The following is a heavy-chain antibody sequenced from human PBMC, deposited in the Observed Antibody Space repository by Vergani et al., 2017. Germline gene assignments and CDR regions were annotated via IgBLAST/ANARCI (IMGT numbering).Heavy chain of an antibody. CDR3: GKTQGTVVGTWWFDP. CDR2: TRPHEDGA. Sequence: VLLVESGGGLVQPGGSLRLSCSASGLTLSSYGVRWVRQAPGRGLESVTFTRPHEDGAFYSASVRGRFTVSRDNSKNTLYLEMNRLNVDDTAIYYCGKTQGTVVGTWWFDPWGQGTPVTVSS. J-gene: IGHJ5*02. V-gene: IGHV3-30*02. CDR1: GLTLSSYG. D-gene: IGHD1-7*01.